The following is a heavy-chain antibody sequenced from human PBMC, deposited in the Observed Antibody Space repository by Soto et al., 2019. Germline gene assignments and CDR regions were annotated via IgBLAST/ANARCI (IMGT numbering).Heavy chain of an antibody. CDR3: AKNRHWNYGAPREFDS. D-gene: IGHD1-7*01. V-gene: IGHV3-23*01. J-gene: IGHJ4*02. Sequence: EVQLLESGGGLVQPGGSLRLSCAASGFTFGNYAMNWVRQAPGKGLQGVSGISNSGGSTYYADSVKGRFTISRDNSNNTLYLQLNSVRAEDTALYYCAKNRHWNYGAPREFDSWGQGTLVTVSS. CDR1: GFTFGNYA. CDR2: ISNSGGST.